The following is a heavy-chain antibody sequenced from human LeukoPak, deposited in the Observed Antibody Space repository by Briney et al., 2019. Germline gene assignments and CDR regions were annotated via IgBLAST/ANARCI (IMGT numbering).Heavy chain of an antibody. CDR3: AKDETYSSSWSDAFDI. Sequence: PGGSLRLSCAASGFTFSSYGMHWVRQAPGKGLEWVAFIRYDGSNKYYADSVKGRFTISRDNSKNTLYLQMNSLRAEDTAVYYCAKDETYSSSWSDAFDIWGQGTMVTVSS. CDR2: IRYDGSNK. V-gene: IGHV3-30*02. CDR1: GFTFSSYG. J-gene: IGHJ3*02. D-gene: IGHD6-13*01.